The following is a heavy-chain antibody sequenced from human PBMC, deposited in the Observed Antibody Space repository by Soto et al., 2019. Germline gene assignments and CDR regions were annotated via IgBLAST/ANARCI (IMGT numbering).Heavy chain of an antibody. Sequence: SVKVSCKASGGTFSSYTISWVRQAPGQGLEWMGRIIPILGIANYAQKFQGRVTITADKSTSTAYMELSSLRSEDTAVYYCARVVVAATGWFDPWGQGTLVTVSS. CDR3: ARVVVAATGWFDP. CDR2: IIPILGIA. CDR1: GGTFSSYT. J-gene: IGHJ5*02. V-gene: IGHV1-69*02. D-gene: IGHD2-15*01.